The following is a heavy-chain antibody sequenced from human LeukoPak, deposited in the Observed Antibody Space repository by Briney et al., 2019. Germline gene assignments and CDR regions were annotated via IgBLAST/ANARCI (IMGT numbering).Heavy chain of an antibody. CDR2: ISGSGGST. CDR3: AKDRAAAGSSLFDY. CDR1: GFTFSSYA. J-gene: IGHJ4*02. V-gene: IGHV3-23*01. D-gene: IGHD6-13*01. Sequence: GGSLRLSGAASGFTFSSYAMSWVRQAPGKGLEWVSAISGSGGSTYYADSVKGRFTISRDNSKNTLYLQMNSLRAEDTAVYYCAKDRAAAGSSLFDYWGQGTLVTVSS.